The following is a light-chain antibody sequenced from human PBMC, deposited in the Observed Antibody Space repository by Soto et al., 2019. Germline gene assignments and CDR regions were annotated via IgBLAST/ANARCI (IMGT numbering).Light chain of an antibody. Sequence: DIQMTQSPSSLSASVGDRVTITCRASQAIGSWLAWYQQKPGKAPTSLIYDASNLQTEVPSRFSGSGSGTAFTLTISGLQPEDSATYYCQQYKSYPLTFGGGTMVEIK. CDR2: DAS. V-gene: IGKV1D-16*01. CDR1: QAIGSW. CDR3: QQYKSYPLT. J-gene: IGKJ4*01.